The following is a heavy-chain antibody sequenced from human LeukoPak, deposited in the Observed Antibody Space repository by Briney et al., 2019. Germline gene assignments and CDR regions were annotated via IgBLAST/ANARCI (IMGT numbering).Heavy chain of an antibody. V-gene: IGHV5-51*01. J-gene: IGHJ3*02. CDR1: GYSFTSYW. Sequence: GESLKISCRGSGYSFTSYWIGWVRQLPGKGLEWMGIIYPGDSDTRYSPSFQGQVTISADKSISTAYLQWSSLKASDTAMYYCARRQWLVGNDAFDIWGQGTMVTVSS. D-gene: IGHD6-19*01. CDR2: IYPGDSDT. CDR3: ARRQWLVGNDAFDI.